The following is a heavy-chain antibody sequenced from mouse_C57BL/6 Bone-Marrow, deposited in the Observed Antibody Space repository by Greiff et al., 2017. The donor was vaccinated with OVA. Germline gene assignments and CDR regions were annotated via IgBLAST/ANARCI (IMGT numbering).Heavy chain of an antibody. J-gene: IGHJ1*03. D-gene: IGHD1-1*01. Sequence: QVQLQQSGPGLVQPSQSLSITCTVSGFSLPSYGVPWVRQSPGKGLEWLGVIWSGGRTDYNAAFISRLTISKDNSKSQVFCKMNRLQADDTARYYCARMGSSVWYFEVWGTGTTVTVSS. CDR2: IWSGGRT. V-gene: IGHV2-2*01. CDR3: ARMGSSVWYFEV. CDR1: GFSLPSYG.